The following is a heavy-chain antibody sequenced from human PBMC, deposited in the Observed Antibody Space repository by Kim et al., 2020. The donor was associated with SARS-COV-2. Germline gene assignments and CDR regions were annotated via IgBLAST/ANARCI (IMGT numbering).Heavy chain of an antibody. CDR2: IYYSGAT. D-gene: IGHD1-26*01. CDR3: ARRSGSYSNDY. V-gene: IGHV4-31*03. CDR1: GDSITDNGYY. Sequence: TLSLTCTVSGDSITDNGYYWSWFRQHPGEGLEYVGYIYYSGATYYNPSLKGRVTISVDTSKNQFSLEVRSVTAADTAVYYCARRSGSYSNDYWGQGILVTVSS. J-gene: IGHJ4*02.